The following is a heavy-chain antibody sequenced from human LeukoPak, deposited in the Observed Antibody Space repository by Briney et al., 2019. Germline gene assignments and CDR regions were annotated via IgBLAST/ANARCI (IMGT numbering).Heavy chain of an antibody. CDR3: ARVSSGWYWYFDL. CDR2: IIPIFGTA. Sequence: ASVKVSCKASGGTFSSYAISWVRQAPGQGLEWMGGIIPIFGTANYAQKFQGRVTMTRDTSTSTVYMELSSLRSEDTAVYYCARVSSGWYWYFDLWGRGTLVTVSS. V-gene: IGHV1-69*05. CDR1: GGTFSSYA. D-gene: IGHD6-19*01. J-gene: IGHJ2*01.